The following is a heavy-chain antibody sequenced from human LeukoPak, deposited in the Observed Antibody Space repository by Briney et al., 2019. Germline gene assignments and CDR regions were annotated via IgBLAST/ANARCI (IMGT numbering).Heavy chain of an antibody. D-gene: IGHD1-1*01. CDR2: MNPNSGNT. CDR1: GYTFTIYD. Sequence: ASVKVSCKASGYTFTIYDINWVRQATGQGLEWMGWMNPNSGNTGYAQKFQGRVTITRNTSISTAYMELSSLRFEDTAVYYCARSSGWNDGFDPWGQGTLVTVSS. CDR3: ARSSGWNDGFDP. J-gene: IGHJ5*02. V-gene: IGHV1-8*03.